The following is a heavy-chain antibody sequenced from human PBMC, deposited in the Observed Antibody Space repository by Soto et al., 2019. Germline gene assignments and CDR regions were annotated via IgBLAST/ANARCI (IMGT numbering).Heavy chain of an antibody. CDR2: ISGSGVST. Sequence: EVQLLESGGGLAQPGGSLRLSCSASGFTFDNYAMSWVRQAPGKGLEWVSGISGSGVSTYYADSVKGRFTISRDNSKNTLFLQMNSLRAEDTAVYYCAKDPVQTTGTVFDHWGQGTLVTVSS. CDR3: AKDPVQTTGTVFDH. V-gene: IGHV3-23*01. J-gene: IGHJ4*02. D-gene: IGHD4-17*01. CDR1: GFTFDNYA.